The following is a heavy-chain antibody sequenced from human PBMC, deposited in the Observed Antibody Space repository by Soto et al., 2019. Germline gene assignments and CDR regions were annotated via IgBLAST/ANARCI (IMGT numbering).Heavy chain of an antibody. V-gene: IGHV1-69*04. CDR1: GGTFSSYT. CDR2: IIPILGIA. J-gene: IGHJ4*02. CDR3: ARDLTTVTMIFDY. D-gene: IGHD4-4*01. Sequence: SVKVSCKASGGTFSSYTISWLRQAPGQGLEWMGRIIPILGIANYAQKFQGRVTITADKSTSTAYMELSSLRSEDTAVYYCARDLTTVTMIFDYWGQGTLVTVSS.